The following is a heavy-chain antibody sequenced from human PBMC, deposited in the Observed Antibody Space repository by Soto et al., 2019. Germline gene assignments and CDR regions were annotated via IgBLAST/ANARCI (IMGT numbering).Heavy chain of an antibody. J-gene: IGHJ6*03. V-gene: IGHV4-39*01. CDR3: ALFGVVIIGANMDV. D-gene: IGHD3-3*01. Sequence: SETLSLTCTVSGGSISSSSYYWGWIRQPPGKGLEWIGSIYYSGSTYYNPSLKSRVTISVDTSKNQFSLKLSSVTAADTAVYYCALFGVVIIGANMDVWGKGTTVTVSS. CDR1: GGSISSSSYY. CDR2: IYYSGST.